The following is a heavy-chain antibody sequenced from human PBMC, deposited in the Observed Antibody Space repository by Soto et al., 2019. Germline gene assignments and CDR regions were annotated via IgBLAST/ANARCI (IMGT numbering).Heavy chain of an antibody. CDR3: ARQSHSYCSSGRCYDEAFDI. Sequence: SETLSLTCAVYGGSFSGYYWSWIRQPPGKGLEWIGDINHSGSTNYNPSLKSRVTISVDTSKNQFSLKLSSVTAADTAVYYCARQSHSYCSSGRCYDEAFDIWGQGTKVTVSS. CDR2: INHSGST. J-gene: IGHJ3*02. CDR1: GGSFSGYY. V-gene: IGHV4-34*01. D-gene: IGHD2-2*01.